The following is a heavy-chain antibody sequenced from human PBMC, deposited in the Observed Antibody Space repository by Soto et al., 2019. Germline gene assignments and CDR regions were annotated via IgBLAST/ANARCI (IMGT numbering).Heavy chain of an antibody. CDR1: GYSFTSYW. Sequence: PGESLKISCKGSGYSFTSYWIGWVRQMPGKGLEWMGIIYPGDSDTRYSPSFQGQVTISADKSISTAYLLWSSLKASDTAMYYCAKGDYYYGSVSLFDYWGQGTLVTVSS. CDR2: IYPGDSDT. V-gene: IGHV5-51*01. J-gene: IGHJ4*02. CDR3: AKGDYYYGSVSLFDY. D-gene: IGHD3-10*01.